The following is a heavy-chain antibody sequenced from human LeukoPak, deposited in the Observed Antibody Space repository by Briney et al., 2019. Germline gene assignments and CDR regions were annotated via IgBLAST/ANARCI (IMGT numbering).Heavy chain of an antibody. CDR2: IKKDGSEK. CDR3: AKDPVDY. Sequence: HPGGSLRLSCTASGFTFSSYWMSWVRQAPGKGLEWVANIKKDGSEKYYVDSVKGRFTISRDNSKNTLYLQMNSLRAEDTAVYYCAKDPVDYWGQGTLVTVSS. J-gene: IGHJ4*02. V-gene: IGHV3-7*03. CDR1: GFTFSSYW.